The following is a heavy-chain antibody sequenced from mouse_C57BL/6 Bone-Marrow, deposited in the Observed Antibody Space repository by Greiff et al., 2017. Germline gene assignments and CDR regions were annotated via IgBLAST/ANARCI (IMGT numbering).Heavy chain of an antibody. CDR3: ARRTVD. CDR2: ISSGGSYT. V-gene: IGHV5-6*01. CDR1: GFTFSSYG. J-gene: IGHJ3*01. D-gene: IGHD1-1*01. Sequence: EVQLQESGGDLVKPGGSLKLSCAASGFTFSSYGMSWVRQTPDKRLEWVATISSGGSYTYYPDSVKGRFTISRDNAKNTLYLQMSSLKSEDTAMYYCARRTVDWGQGTLVTVSA.